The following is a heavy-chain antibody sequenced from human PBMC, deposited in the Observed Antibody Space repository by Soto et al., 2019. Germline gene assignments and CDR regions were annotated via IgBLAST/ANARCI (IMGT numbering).Heavy chain of an antibody. Sequence: GASVKVSCKASGYTFTSYAMHWVRQAPGQRLEWMGWINAGNGNTKYSQKFQGRVTITRDTSASTAYMELSSLRSEDMAVYYCARGVAGPLHWFDPWGQGTLVTVSS. J-gene: IGHJ5*02. V-gene: IGHV1-3*01. CDR3: ARGVAGPLHWFDP. D-gene: IGHD6-19*01. CDR2: INAGNGNT. CDR1: GYTFTSYA.